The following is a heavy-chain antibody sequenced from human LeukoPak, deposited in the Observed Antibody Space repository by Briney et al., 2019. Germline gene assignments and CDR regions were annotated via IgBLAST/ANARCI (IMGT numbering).Heavy chain of an antibody. CDR1: GYTFSSYA. CDR3: ARDYGRPGRLDY. Sequence: GASVKVSCKASGYTFSSYAISWVRQASGQGLQWMGWISAYNGKTNYAQKVQGRVTMTTDTSTSTAHMELRSLRSDDTAVYYCARDYGRPGRLDYWGQGTLVTVSS. V-gene: IGHV1-18*01. J-gene: IGHJ4*02. CDR2: ISAYNGKT. D-gene: IGHD4-17*01.